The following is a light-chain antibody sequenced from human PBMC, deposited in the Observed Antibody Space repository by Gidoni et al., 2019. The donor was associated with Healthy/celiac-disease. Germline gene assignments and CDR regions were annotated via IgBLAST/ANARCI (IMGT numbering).Light chain of an antibody. CDR1: QSISSY. Sequence: DIQMTQSPSSLSASEGDRVTITCRASQSISSYLNWYQQKPGKAPKLLIYAASSLQSGVPSRFSGSGSGTDFTLTISSLQPEDFATYYCQQSYSTPPRFTFGPGTKVDIK. CDR2: AAS. CDR3: QQSYSTPPRFT. V-gene: IGKV1-39*01. J-gene: IGKJ3*01.